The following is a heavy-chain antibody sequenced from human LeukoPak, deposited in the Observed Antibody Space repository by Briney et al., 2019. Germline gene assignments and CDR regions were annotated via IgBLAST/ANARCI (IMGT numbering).Heavy chain of an antibody. CDR1: GGSISSGSYY. J-gene: IGHJ4*02. D-gene: IGHD1-7*01. V-gene: IGHV4-61*02. Sequence: TLSLTCTLSGGSISSGSYYWSWIRQPAGKGLEWIGRIYTSGSTNYNPSLKSRVTIPVDTSKNQFSLKLSSVTAADTAVYYCARENWNYGTVDYWGQGTLVTVSS. CDR2: IYTSGST. CDR3: ARENWNYGTVDY.